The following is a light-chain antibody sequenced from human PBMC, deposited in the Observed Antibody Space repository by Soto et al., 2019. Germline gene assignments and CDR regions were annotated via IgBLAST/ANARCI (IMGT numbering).Light chain of an antibody. J-gene: IGKJ1*01. Sequence: TQSPATLSASVGDRVTITCRASQSISSWLAWYQQKPGKAPKLLIYKASSLESGVPSRFSGSGSGTEFTLTISTLQPDDFATYYCQQFNSYWTFGQGTKVDIK. CDR3: QQFNSYWT. CDR1: QSISSW. V-gene: IGKV1-5*03. CDR2: KAS.